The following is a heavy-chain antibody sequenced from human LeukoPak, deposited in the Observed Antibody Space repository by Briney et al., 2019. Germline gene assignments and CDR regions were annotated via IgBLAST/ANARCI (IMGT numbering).Heavy chain of an antibody. Sequence: GGSLRLSCAASGFTFSSYAMSWVRQAPGKGLEWVSAISGSGGSTYYADSVKGRFTISRDNSKNTLYLQMNSLRAEDAAVYYCAKDSQNMSPFGRWFGELDYYGMDVWGQGTTVTVSS. V-gene: IGHV3-23*01. CDR2: ISGSGGST. D-gene: IGHD3-10*01. CDR1: GFTFSSYA. CDR3: AKDSQNMSPFGRWFGELDYYGMDV. J-gene: IGHJ6*02.